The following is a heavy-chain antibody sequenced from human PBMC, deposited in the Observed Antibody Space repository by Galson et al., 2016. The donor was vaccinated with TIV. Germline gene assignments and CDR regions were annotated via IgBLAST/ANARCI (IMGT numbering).Heavy chain of an antibody. V-gene: IGHV3-23*01. CDR3: ATDRVKTVLGAVSFDC. J-gene: IGHJ4*02. CDR1: GFTFTTYA. D-gene: IGHD1-26*01. Sequence: SLRLSCAASGFTFTTYAMNWVRQAPGKGLEWVSSISFTGGSTYYADSVKGRFTVSRDNSKNTVYLQMNRLRTDDTATYFCATDRVKTVLGAVSFDCWGQGTRLTVSS. CDR2: ISFTGGST.